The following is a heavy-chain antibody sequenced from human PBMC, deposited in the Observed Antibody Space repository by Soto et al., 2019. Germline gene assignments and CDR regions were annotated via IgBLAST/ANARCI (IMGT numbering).Heavy chain of an antibody. D-gene: IGHD6-13*01. CDR1: GYTFNNYY. V-gene: IGHV5-51*01. CDR3: ARRAAAATFDY. CDR2: IFPGDSDV. Sequence: HGESLKTSCRGSGYTFNNYYIAWVRQMPGKGLEWMGIIFPGDSDVKYSPSFQGQITISADKTISTVYLQWDVLKASVAAIYYCARRAAAATFDYWGQGTQVTVSS. J-gene: IGHJ4*02.